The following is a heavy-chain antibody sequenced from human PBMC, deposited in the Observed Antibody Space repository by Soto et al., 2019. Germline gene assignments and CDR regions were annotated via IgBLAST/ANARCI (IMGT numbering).Heavy chain of an antibody. CDR1: GYTFTSYY. J-gene: IGHJ4*02. Sequence: ASVKVSCKASGYTFTSYYMHWVRQAPGQGLEWMGIINPSGGSTSYAQKFQGRVTMTRDTSTSTVYMELSSLRSEDTAVYYCARDRGDTMVRGVIIVNTNTILDYWGQGTLVTVSS. D-gene: IGHD3-10*01. V-gene: IGHV1-46*01. CDR2: INPSGGST. CDR3: ARDRGDTMVRGVIIVNTNTILDY.